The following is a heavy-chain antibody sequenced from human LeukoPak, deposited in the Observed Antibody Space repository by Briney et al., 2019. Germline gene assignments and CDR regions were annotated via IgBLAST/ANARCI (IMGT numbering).Heavy chain of an antibody. CDR1: GGSISSGGYS. CDR3: ARETTTGYWKTFDY. D-gene: IGHD2-15*01. Sequence: PSQTLSLTCAVSGGSISSGGYSWSWIRQPPGKRLEWIRYIYHSGSTYYNPSLKSRVTISVDRSKNQFSLKLSSVTAADTAVYYCARETTTGYWKTFDYWGQGTLVTVSS. CDR2: IYHSGST. J-gene: IGHJ4*02. V-gene: IGHV4-30-2*01.